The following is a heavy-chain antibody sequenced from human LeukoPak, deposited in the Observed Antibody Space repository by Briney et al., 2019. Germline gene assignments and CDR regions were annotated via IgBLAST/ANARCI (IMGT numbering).Heavy chain of an antibody. CDR2: IKEDGSEK. V-gene: IGHV3-7*01. D-gene: IGHD3-10*01. CDR1: GFTFSTHW. Sequence: GGSLRLSCAASGFTFSTHWMSWVRQAPGKGLEWVANIKEDGSEKDYVDSVKGRVTVSRDSAKNSLYLQMNTLRAEDTAKYYCARLYYYNSGRSYPSIYFNYWGQGPLVTVSS. J-gene: IGHJ4*02. CDR3: ARLYYYNSGRSYPSIYFNY.